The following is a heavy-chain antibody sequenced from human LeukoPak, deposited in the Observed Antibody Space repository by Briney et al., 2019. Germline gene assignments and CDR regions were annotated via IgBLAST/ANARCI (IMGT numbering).Heavy chain of an antibody. V-gene: IGHV4-39*01. CDR1: GGSVSSSAYF. Sequence: SLETVSLTCTVSGGSVSSSAYFWGWVRQPPGKGLEWIGSISYDGRTFYDPSRKSRVTMSVDTSKKQFYLKLSSVTAADTAVYFCARSATYVDAFDVWGQGTLVTVSS. CDR2: ISYDGRT. D-gene: IGHD3-16*01. CDR3: ARSATYVDAFDV. J-gene: IGHJ3*01.